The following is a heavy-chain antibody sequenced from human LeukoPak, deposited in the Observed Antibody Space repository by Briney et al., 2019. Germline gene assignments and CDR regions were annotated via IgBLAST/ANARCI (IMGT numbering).Heavy chain of an antibody. J-gene: IGHJ4*02. V-gene: IGHV3-30*02. CDR2: IRYDGSNK. CDR3: AKGDTSINYDFWSGYYGSFDY. CDR1: GFTFSSYG. Sequence: PGGSLRLSCAASGFTFSSYGMHWVRQAPGKGLEWVAFIRYDGSNKYYADSVKGRFTISRDNSKNTLYLQMNSLGAEDTAVYYCAKGDTSINYDFWSGYYGSFDYWGQGTLVTVSS. D-gene: IGHD3-3*01.